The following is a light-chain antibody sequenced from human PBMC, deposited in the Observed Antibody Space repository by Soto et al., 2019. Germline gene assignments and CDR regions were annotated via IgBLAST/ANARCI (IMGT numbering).Light chain of an antibody. CDR1: SSNIGAGYA. V-gene: IGLV1-40*03. J-gene: IGLJ3*02. CDR3: QAYDSRLSGWV. Sequence: QSALTQPPSVSGALGQRVTISCTGGSSNIGAGYAVHWYQHLPGTAPKLLITRPSGVPDRFSGSKSGASASLAITGLQAEDEADYYCQAYDSRLSGWVFGGGTKLTVL.